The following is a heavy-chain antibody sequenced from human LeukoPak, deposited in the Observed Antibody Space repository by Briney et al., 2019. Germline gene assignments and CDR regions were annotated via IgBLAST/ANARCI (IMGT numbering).Heavy chain of an antibody. V-gene: IGHV4-61*02. J-gene: IGHJ4*02. CDR3: ARGAPSDY. Sequence: SETLSLTCTVSGGSISGGSTSSYYWSWVRQPAGKGLEWIGRIYTSGTTNYNPSLKSRVTMSVDTSKNQFSLKLNSVTAADTAVYYCARGAPSDYWGQGTLVTVSS. CDR2: IYTSGTT. CDR1: GGSISGGSTSSYY.